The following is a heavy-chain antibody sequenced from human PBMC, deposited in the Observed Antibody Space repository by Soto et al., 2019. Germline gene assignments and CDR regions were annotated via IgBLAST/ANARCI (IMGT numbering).Heavy chain of an antibody. V-gene: IGHV2-5*02. CDR3: VHQEWNNNNFYFDL. J-gene: IGHJ2*01. CDR1: GFSLSTSGVA. Sequence: QITLKGSGPELVKPTQTLTLTCTFSGFSLSTSGVAVGWIRQPPGKALEWLSLIYWDDDKRYSPSLKSRLTITKDTSKNQVVLTMTNMDPVDTAPYYCVHQEWNNNNFYFDLWGRGTLVTVSS. D-gene: IGHD4-4*01. CDR2: IYWDDDK.